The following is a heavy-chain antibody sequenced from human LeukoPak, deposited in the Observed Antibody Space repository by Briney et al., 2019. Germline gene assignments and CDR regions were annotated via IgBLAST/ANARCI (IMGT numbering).Heavy chain of an antibody. Sequence: AVKVSCKSSGYTFTSYGITWVRQAPGQGLDWMGWISGYNGNANYAQKIQARVTMTTDTSASTVYMELRSLKSDDTAVYYCARVGTDCSGGSCYWGQGTLVTVSS. CDR3: ARVGTDCSGGSCY. CDR1: GYTFTSYG. CDR2: ISGYNGNA. V-gene: IGHV1-18*01. D-gene: IGHD2-15*01. J-gene: IGHJ4*02.